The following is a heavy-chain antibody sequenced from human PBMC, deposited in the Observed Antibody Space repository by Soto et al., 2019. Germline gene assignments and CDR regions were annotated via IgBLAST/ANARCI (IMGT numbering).Heavy chain of an antibody. CDR2: IIPIFGTA. CDR3: ARSSTVTRGGYYYYYGMDV. J-gene: IGHJ6*02. Sequence: QVQLVQSGAEVKKPGSSVKVSCKASGGTFSSYAISWVRQAPGQGLEWMGGIIPIFGTANYAQKFQGRVTINADKSTSTAYMELSSLRSEDTAVYYWARSSTVTRGGYYYYYGMDVWGQGTTVTVSS. D-gene: IGHD4-17*01. CDR1: GGTFSSYA. V-gene: IGHV1-69*06.